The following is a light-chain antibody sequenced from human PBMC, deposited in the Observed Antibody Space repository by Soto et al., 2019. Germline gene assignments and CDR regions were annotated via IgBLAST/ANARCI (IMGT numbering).Light chain of an antibody. CDR1: QSVSSSY. CDR3: QQYGSSPFT. J-gene: IGKJ3*01. CDR2: GAS. Sequence: EIVLTQSPGTLSLSPGERATLSCRASQSVSSSYVAWYQQKPGQAPRLLIYGASSRATGIPDKFRGSGSGTAFTLTSSRLEPEDFAVYYCQQYGSSPFTFGPGTKVDIK. V-gene: IGKV3-20*01.